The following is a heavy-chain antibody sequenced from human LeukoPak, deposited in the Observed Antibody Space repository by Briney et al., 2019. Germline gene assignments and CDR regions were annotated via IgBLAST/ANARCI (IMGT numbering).Heavy chain of an antibody. CDR3: ASSLYYDSSGLNLDY. CDR1: TFTXXD. Sequence: TFTXXDINWVRQATGQGLEWMGWMNPNSGNTGYAQKFQGRVTMTRNTSISTAYMELSSLRSEDTAVYYCASSLYYDSSGLNLDYWGQGTLVTVSS. J-gene: IGHJ4*02. CDR2: MNPNSGNT. V-gene: IGHV1-8*01. D-gene: IGHD3-22*01.